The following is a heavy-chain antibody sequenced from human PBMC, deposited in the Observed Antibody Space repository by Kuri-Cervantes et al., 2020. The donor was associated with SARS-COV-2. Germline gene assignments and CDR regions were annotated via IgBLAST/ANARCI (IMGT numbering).Heavy chain of an antibody. CDR3: AREDIVVVPAAMPDFVDGMDV. J-gene: IGHJ6*02. V-gene: IGHV3-7*03. CDR1: GFTFSSYW. CDR2: IKQDGSEK. Sequence: GGSLRLSCAASGFTFSSYWMSWVRQAPGKGLEWVANIKQDGSEKYYVDSVKGRFTISRDNAKNSLYLQMNSLRSDDTAVYYCAREDIVVVPAAMPDFVDGMDVWGQGTTVTVSS. D-gene: IGHD2-2*01.